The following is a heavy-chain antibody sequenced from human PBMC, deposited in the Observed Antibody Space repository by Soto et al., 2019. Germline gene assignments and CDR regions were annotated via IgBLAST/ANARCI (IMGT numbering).Heavy chain of an antibody. Sequence: SQTLSLTCAISGDSVSSNSAAWNWIRQSPSRGLEWLGRTYYRSKWYNDYAVSVKSRITINPDTSKNQFSLQLSSVTPEDTAVYYCARWMLVAAAGTRFDPWGQGTLVTVSS. CDR1: GDSVSSNSAA. CDR2: TYYRSKWYN. V-gene: IGHV6-1*01. J-gene: IGHJ5*02. CDR3: ARWMLVAAAGTRFDP. D-gene: IGHD6-13*01.